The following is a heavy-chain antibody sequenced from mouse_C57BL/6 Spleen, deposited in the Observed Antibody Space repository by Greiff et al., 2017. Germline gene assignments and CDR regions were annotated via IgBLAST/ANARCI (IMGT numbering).Heavy chain of an antibody. Sequence: EVKLVESGPGLVKPSQSLSLTCSVTGYSITSGYYWNWIRQFPGNKLEWMGYISYDGSNNYNPSLKNRISITRDTSKNQFFLKLNSVTTEDTATYYCARDPLPLYAMDYWGQGTSVTVSS. CDR2: ISYDGSN. J-gene: IGHJ4*01. CDR3: ARDPLPLYAMDY. D-gene: IGHD5-5*01. V-gene: IGHV3-6*01. CDR1: GYSITSGYY.